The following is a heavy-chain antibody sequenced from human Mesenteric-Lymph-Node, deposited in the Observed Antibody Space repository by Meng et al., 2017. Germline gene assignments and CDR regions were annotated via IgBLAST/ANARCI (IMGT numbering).Heavy chain of an antibody. CDR2: IRSKAYGGTT. J-gene: IGHJ4*02. CDR3: TRDMRFGELGFDY. V-gene: IGHV3-49*03. D-gene: IGHD3-10*01. CDR1: GFTFGDYA. Sequence: SLMLSCPASGFTFGDYAMSWFRQAPGKGLEWVGFIRSKAYGGTTEYAASVKGRFTISRDESKSNAYLQMNSLKTEDTAVYYCTRDMRFGELGFDYWGQGTMVTVSS.